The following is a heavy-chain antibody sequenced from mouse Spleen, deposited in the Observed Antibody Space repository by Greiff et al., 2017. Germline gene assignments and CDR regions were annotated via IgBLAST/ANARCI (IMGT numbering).Heavy chain of an antibody. CDR3: TRQTARARGNYFDY. D-gene: IGHD3-2*01. V-gene: IGHV6-6*01. J-gene: IGHJ2*01. CDR2: IRNKANNHAT. Sequence: EVQGVESGGGLVQPGGSMKLSGAASGFTFGDAWMAWVGRSQEKGLEWVAEIRNKANNHATYYAESVKGRFTISRDDSKSSVYLQMNSLRAEDTGIYYCTRQTARARGNYFDYWGQGTTLTVSS. CDR1: GFTFGDAW.